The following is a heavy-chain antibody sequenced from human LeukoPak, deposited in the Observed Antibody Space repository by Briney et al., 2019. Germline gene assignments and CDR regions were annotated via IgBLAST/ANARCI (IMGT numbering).Heavy chain of an antibody. J-gene: IGHJ4*02. Sequence: GGSLRLSCAASGFTFSDYYMTWIRQAPGKGLEWISYVSGSDENKYYAGSVRGRFAISRDNAEKSLFLQMSNVRAEDTAVYYCARAGLGGHYIDYWGQGTLVTVSS. CDR1: GFTFSDYY. D-gene: IGHD2-15*01. V-gene: IGHV3-11*01. CDR2: VSGSDENK. CDR3: ARAGLGGHYIDY.